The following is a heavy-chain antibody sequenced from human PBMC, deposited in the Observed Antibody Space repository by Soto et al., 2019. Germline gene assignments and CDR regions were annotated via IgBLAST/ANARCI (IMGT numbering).Heavy chain of an antibody. CDR2: IYYSGST. J-gene: IGHJ2*01. CDR3: ARGGDGDYWYFDL. D-gene: IGHD7-27*01. Sequence: QVQLQESGPGLVKPSQTLSLTCTVSGGSISSGDYYWSWIRQPPGKGLEWIGYIYYSGSTYYNPSLKSRGTISVDTSKNQFSLKLSSVTAADTAVYYCARGGDGDYWYFDLWGRGTLVTVSS. CDR1: GGSISSGDYY. V-gene: IGHV4-30-4*01.